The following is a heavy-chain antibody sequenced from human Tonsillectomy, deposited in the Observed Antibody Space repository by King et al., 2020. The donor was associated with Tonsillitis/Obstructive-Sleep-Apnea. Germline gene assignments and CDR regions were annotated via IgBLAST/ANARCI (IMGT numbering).Heavy chain of an antibody. CDR3: ARTAKYSGYDDAFDI. Sequence: TLKESGPVLVKPTENLTLTCTVSGFSLSNARMGVSWIRQPPGKALEWLAHIFSNDEKSYSTSLKSRLTISKDTSKSQVVLTMTNMGPVDTATYYCARTAKYSGYDDAFDIWGQGTMVTVSP. CDR2: IFSNDEK. J-gene: IGHJ3*02. CDR1: GFSLSNARMG. D-gene: IGHD5-12*01. V-gene: IGHV2-26*01.